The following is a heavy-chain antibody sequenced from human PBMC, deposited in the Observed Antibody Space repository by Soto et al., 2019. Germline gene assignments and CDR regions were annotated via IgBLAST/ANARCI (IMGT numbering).Heavy chain of an antibody. D-gene: IGHD3-22*01. CDR3: AKGPLSYYYDSSGYLDY. CDR1: GFTFSSYA. CDR2: ISGSGGST. V-gene: IGHV3-23*01. J-gene: IGHJ4*02. Sequence: GGSLRLSCAASGFTFSSYAMSWVRQAPGKGLEGVSAISGSGGSTYYADSVKGRFTISRDNSKNTLYLQMNSLRAEDTAVYYCAKGPLSYYYDSSGYLDYWGQGTQVTVSS.